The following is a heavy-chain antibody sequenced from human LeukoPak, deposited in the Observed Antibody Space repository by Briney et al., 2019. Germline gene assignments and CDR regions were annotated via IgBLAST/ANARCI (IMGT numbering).Heavy chain of an antibody. CDR2: IDSNSGGS. Sequence: AAVKVSCKASVYTFTGYYMHWVRQAPGQGLEWMGWIDSNSGGSNYAQKFQGRVTMTRDTSISTACMELSSLRSEDTAVYYCARGAYDAFDIWGQGTMVTVS. CDR3: ARGAYDAFDI. CDR1: VYTFTGYY. V-gene: IGHV1-2*02. J-gene: IGHJ3*02.